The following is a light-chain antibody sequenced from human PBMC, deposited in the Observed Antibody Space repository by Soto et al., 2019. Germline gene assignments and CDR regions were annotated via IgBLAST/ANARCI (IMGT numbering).Light chain of an antibody. J-gene: IGKJ2*01. V-gene: IGKV3-20*01. Sequence: EIVLTQSPGTLSLSPGERATLSCRASQSVSSSYLAWYQQKPGQAPRLLIYGASSRATGIPDRFSGRGSGTVFTLTISRLAPEDFAVYYCQQYGSSPLYTFGQGTKMEIK. CDR1: QSVSSSY. CDR2: GAS. CDR3: QQYGSSPLYT.